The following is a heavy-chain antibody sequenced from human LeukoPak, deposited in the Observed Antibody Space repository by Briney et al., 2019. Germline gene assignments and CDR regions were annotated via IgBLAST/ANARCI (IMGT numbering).Heavy chain of an antibody. CDR2: ISYDGSNK. D-gene: IGHD3-22*01. CDR1: GFTFSTYG. CDR3: ARDPYYYDSSGYDWYFDL. Sequence: SGGSLRLSCAASGFTFSTYGMHWVRQAPGKRLEWVAVISYDGSNKYYADSVKGRFTISRDNSKNTLYLQMNSLRAEDTAVYYCARDPYYYDSSGYDWYFDLWGRGTLVTVSS. J-gene: IGHJ2*01. V-gene: IGHV3-30*19.